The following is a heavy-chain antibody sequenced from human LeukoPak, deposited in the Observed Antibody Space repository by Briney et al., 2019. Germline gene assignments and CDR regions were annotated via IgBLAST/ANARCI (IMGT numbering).Heavy chain of an antibody. Sequence: GGSLRLSCAASGFTFSSYAMSWVRQAPGKGLEWVSAISGSGGSTYYADSVKGRFTIPRDNAKNSLYLQMNSLRAEDTAVYYCARPSYPYYYYYMDVWGKGTTVTVSS. CDR1: GFTFSSYA. CDR3: ARPSYPYYYYYMDV. D-gene: IGHD3-10*01. V-gene: IGHV3-23*01. CDR2: ISGSGGST. J-gene: IGHJ6*03.